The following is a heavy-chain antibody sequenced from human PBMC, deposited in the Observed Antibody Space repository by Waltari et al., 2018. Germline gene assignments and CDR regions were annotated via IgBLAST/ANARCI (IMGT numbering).Heavy chain of an antibody. V-gene: IGHV3-7*01. J-gene: IGHJ5*02. CDR1: GLRVGSYW. CDR3: TKSPAP. CDR2: IKQDGSEK. Sequence: EVPLVEAGGGLVQPGGSLRLSCDASGLRVGSYWMGWVRQAPGKGLEWVANIKQDGSEKKYVDSVKGRFTISRDNAKNSLYLQMNSLRVDDTAVYYCTKSPAPWGQGTLVTVSS. D-gene: IGHD2-2*01.